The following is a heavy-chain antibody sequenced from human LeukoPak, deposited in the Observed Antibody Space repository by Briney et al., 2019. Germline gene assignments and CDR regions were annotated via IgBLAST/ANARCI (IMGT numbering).Heavy chain of an antibody. Sequence: SETLSLTCTVSGGSISSGSYYWNWIRQPAGKGLEWIGRIYISGSTNYNPSLKSRVTISIDTSKNQLSLKLSSVTAADTAVYYCARGLGGDYDNWFDPWGQGTLVTVSS. V-gene: IGHV4-61*02. J-gene: IGHJ5*02. CDR1: GGSISSGSYY. CDR2: IYISGST. CDR3: ARGLGGDYDNWFDP. D-gene: IGHD4-17*01.